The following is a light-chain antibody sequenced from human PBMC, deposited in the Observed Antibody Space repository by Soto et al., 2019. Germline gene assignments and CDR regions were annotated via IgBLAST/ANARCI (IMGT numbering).Light chain of an antibody. Sequence: QSALTQPPSASGSPGQSVTISCTGTSSDVGAYNYVSWYQQHAGKAPKLEIYEVTKRHSGVPDRFSGSKSANTAYLTVSGLQAEDEADYYCSSFASSNTWVFGGGTKVTVL. J-gene: IGLJ3*02. V-gene: IGLV2-8*01. CDR3: SSFASSNTWV. CDR1: SSDVGAYNY. CDR2: EVT.